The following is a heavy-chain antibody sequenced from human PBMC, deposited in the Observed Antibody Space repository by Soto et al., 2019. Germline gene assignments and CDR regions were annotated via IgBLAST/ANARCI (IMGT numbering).Heavy chain of an antibody. J-gene: IGHJ1*01. Sequence: EVQLVESGGGLVKPGGSLRLSCAASGFTFTNACMSWVRQAPGKGQEWVGRIKSKTDDATTDYAAPVKGRFTISRDDSENTLYLQMNSLEIEDTAVYYCTTDRGVAAAKYSQHWGQGTLVTVSS. D-gene: IGHD6-13*01. CDR3: TTDRGVAAAKYSQH. V-gene: IGHV3-15*01. CDR2: IKSKTDDATT. CDR1: GFTFTNAC.